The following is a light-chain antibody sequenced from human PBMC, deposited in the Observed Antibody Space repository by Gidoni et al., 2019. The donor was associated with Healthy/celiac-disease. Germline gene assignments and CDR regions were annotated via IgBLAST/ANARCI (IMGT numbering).Light chain of an antibody. CDR1: QSLLHSNGYNY. CDR2: LGS. J-gene: IGKJ2*01. CDR3: MQALQTPYT. Sequence: DIVMTQSPLSLPVTPGEPASISCRSSQSLLHSNGYNYLDWYLQKPGQSPQLLIYLGSNRASGVPDRFSDSGSGTDFTLKISRVEAEDVGVYYCMQALQTPYTFGQXTKLEIK. V-gene: IGKV2-28*01.